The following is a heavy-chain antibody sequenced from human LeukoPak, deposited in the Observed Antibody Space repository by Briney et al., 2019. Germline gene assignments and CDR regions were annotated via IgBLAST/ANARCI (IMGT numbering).Heavy chain of an antibody. V-gene: IGHV5-51*01. CDR1: GYTFTNSW. CDR3: ARGKIGYSYGSYY. Sequence: GKSLKISCQGSGYTFTNSWIGWVRQMPGKGLEWMGIIYPGDSDTRYSPSFQGQVTISADKSISTAYLQWSSLKASDTAIYYCARGKIGYSYGSYYWGQGTLVTVSS. D-gene: IGHD5-18*01. J-gene: IGHJ4*02. CDR2: IYPGDSDT.